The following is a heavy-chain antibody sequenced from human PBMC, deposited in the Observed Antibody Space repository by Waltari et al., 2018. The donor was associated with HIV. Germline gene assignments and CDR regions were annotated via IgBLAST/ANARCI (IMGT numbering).Heavy chain of an antibody. CDR3: AKRPTIFGVVTRALPHFDY. D-gene: IGHD3-3*01. Sequence: EVQLLESGGGLVQPGGSLRLSCAASGFTFSSYAMSWVRQAPGKGLEWVSAISGSGGSTYYADSVKGRFTISRDNSKNTLYLQMNSLRAEDTAVYYCAKRPTIFGVVTRALPHFDYWGQGTLVTVSS. CDR1: GFTFSSYA. CDR2: ISGSGGST. J-gene: IGHJ4*02. V-gene: IGHV3-23*01.